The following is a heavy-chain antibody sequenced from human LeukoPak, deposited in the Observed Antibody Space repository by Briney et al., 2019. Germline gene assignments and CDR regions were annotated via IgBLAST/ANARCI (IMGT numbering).Heavy chain of an antibody. CDR1: GFTFSSYA. CDR3: AKAVFPGGATSRGIDY. J-gene: IGHJ4*02. D-gene: IGHD1-26*01. Sequence: GGSLRLSCAASGFTFSSYAMSWVRQAPGKGLGWVSAISGSGGSTYYADSVKGRFTISRDNSKNTLYLQMNSLRAEDTAVYYCAKAVFPGGATSRGIDYWGQGTLVTVSS. V-gene: IGHV3-23*01. CDR2: ISGSGGST.